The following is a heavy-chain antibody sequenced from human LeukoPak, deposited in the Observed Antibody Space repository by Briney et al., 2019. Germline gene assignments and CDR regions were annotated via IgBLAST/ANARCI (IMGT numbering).Heavy chain of an antibody. CDR1: GGSISSYY. V-gene: IGHV4-59*08. CDR2: IYYSGST. Sequence: SETLSLTCTVSGGSISSYYWSWIRQPPGKGLEWIGYIYYSGSTNYNPSLKSRVTISVDTSKNQFSLKLSSVTAADTAMYYCARLAAASTRPFDYWGQGTLVTVSS. D-gene: IGHD6-13*01. CDR3: ARLAAASTRPFDY. J-gene: IGHJ4*02.